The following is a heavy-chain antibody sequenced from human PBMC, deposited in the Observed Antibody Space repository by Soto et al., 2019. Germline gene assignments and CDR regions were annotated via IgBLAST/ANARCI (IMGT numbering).Heavy chain of an antibody. Sequence: EVQLVESGGGLVQPGGSLRLSCAASGFIFNNYWMHWVRQAPGKGLVWVARINGDGTTNYVDSVKGRFTISRDNAKNMVYLQMNSLRAEDTAMYYCGRGSGPRGRPYWGQGISVTVSS. J-gene: IGHJ4*02. V-gene: IGHV3-74*01. D-gene: IGHD6-25*01. CDR1: GFIFNNYW. CDR2: INGDGTT. CDR3: GRGSGPRGRPY.